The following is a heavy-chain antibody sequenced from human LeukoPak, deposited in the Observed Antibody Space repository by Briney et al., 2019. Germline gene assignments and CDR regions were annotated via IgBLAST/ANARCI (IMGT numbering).Heavy chain of an antibody. CDR3: AREGVIKSFDY. Sequence: ASLKVSCKASGYTFTGYYMHWVRQAPGQGLEWMGWTNPNSGDTNYAQKFQGRVTMTRDTSISTAYMDLSRLRSDDTAVYYCAREGVIKSFDYWGQGTLVTVSS. D-gene: IGHD3-3*01. V-gene: IGHV1-2*02. CDR2: TNPNSGDT. CDR1: GYTFTGYY. J-gene: IGHJ4*02.